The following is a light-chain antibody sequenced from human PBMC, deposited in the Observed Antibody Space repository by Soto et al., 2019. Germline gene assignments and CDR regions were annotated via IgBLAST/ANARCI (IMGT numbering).Light chain of an antibody. CDR1: SSDVRSYNI. Sequence: QSALTQPASVSGSPGQSSTISRTGTSSDVRSYNIVSWYQQHPGKAPKLMIYEGSKRPSGVSNRFSGSKSGNTASLTISGLQAEDEADYYCCSYAGSSTFVVFGGGTKLTVL. J-gene: IGLJ2*01. CDR3: CSYAGSSTFVV. CDR2: EGS. V-gene: IGLV2-23*03.